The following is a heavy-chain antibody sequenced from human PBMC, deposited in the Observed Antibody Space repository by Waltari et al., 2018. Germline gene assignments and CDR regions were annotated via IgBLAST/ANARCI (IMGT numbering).Heavy chain of an antibody. Sequence: QGQLVQSGAEMKRPGASVKVSCKASGYAFSNYFLHWVRQAPGQGLEWMGWISPASGATKSPQNFKGRVTRTSDTALNTAYLELTGLTPDDTAVYYYARLPHWEPFDSWGQGTLVTVAS. J-gene: IGHJ4*02. CDR2: ISPASGAT. CDR3: ARLPHWEPFDS. CDR1: GYAFSNYF. D-gene: IGHD1-26*01. V-gene: IGHV1-2*02.